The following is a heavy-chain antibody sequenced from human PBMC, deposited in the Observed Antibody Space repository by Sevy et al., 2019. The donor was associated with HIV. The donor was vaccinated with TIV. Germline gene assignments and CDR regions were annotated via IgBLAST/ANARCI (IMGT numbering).Heavy chain of an antibody. CDR2: INPKSGGT. CDR1: GYTFSGYY. D-gene: IGHD2-21*02. J-gene: IGHJ4*02. Sequence: ALVKVSCKPSGYTFSGYYIHWVRQAPGQGLEWMGWINPKSGGTNYAQKFQGRVTMTRDTSISTAYMELSRLRSDDTAVYYCARGGESLPYCGGDCYPDYWGQGTLVTVSS. CDR3: ARGGESLPYCGGDCYPDY. V-gene: IGHV1-2*02.